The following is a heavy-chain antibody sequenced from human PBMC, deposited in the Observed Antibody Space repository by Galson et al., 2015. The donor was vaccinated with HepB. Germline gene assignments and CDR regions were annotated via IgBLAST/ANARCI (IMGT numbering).Heavy chain of an antibody. CDR2: IYSSSSYI. V-gene: IGHV3-21*01. CDR3: AVDYDFWTANYSGRTTH. D-gene: IGHD3-3*01. Sequence: SLRLSCAASGFTFSTSSMKWVRQAPGKGLEWVSSIYSSSSYIDYADSVRGRFTISRDKAKNSLFLQMNSLRAEDTAVYYCAVDYDFWTANYSGRTTHWGQGTLVTVSS. J-gene: IGHJ4*02. CDR1: GFTFSTSS.